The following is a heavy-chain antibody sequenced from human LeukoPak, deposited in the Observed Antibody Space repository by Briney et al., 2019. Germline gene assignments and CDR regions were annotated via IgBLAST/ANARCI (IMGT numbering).Heavy chain of an antibody. J-gene: IGHJ5*02. CDR2: IYYSGST. CDR3: ARHSPSDSSSWFWFDP. D-gene: IGHD6-13*01. CDR1: GGSISSYY. V-gene: IGHV4-59*08. Sequence: SETLSLTCTVSGGSISSYYWSWIRQPPGKGLEWIGYIYYSGSTNYNPSLKSRVTISVDTSKNQFSLKLSSVTAADTAVYYCARHSPSDSSSWFWFDPWGQGTLVTVSS.